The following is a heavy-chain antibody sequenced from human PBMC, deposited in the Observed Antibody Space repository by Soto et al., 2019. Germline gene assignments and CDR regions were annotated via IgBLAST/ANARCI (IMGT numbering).Heavy chain of an antibody. V-gene: IGHV3-53*01. J-gene: IGHJ4*02. CDR1: GFTVSSTNY. CDR2: IYHGDTT. D-gene: IGHD5-12*01. Sequence: EVQLVESGGGLIQPGGSLRLSCVVSGFTVSSTNYMSWVRQTPGKGLEWVSVIYHGDTTFYADSVKGRFTISRDNPKNTLYLQTNRLRAEETAVYYCHGYGYWGQGTLVTVSS. CDR3: HGYGY.